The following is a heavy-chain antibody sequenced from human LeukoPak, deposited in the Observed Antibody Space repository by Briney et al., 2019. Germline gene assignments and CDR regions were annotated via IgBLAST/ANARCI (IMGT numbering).Heavy chain of an antibody. V-gene: IGHV4-30-2*01. J-gene: IGHJ3*02. Sequence: SETLSLTCTVSGGSISSGGYYWSWIRQPPGKGLEWIGYIYHNGSTYYNPSLKSRVTISVDRSKNQFSLELSSVTAADTAVYYCARALGYCSSTSCFTDAFDIWGQGTMVTVSS. CDR2: IYHNGST. D-gene: IGHD2-2*02. CDR3: ARALGYCSSTSCFTDAFDI. CDR1: GGSISSGGYY.